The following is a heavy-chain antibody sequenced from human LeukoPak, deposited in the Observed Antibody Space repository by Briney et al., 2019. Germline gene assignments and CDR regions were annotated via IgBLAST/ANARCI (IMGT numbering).Heavy chain of an antibody. CDR1: GYTFTGYY. D-gene: IGHD6-19*01. V-gene: IGHV1-2*02. CDR2: INPNSGGT. Sequence: ASVKVSRKASGYTFTGYYMHWVRQAPGQGLEWMGWINPNSGGTNYAQKFQGRVTMTRDTSISTAYMELSRLRSDDTAVYYCASYDSGWSPLYGMDVWGQGTTVTVSS. CDR3: ASYDSGWSPLYGMDV. J-gene: IGHJ6*02.